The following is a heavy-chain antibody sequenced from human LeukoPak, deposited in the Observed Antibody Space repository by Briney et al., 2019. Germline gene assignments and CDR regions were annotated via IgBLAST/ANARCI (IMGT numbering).Heavy chain of an antibody. V-gene: IGHV4-59*08. J-gene: IGHJ4*02. D-gene: IGHD3-10*01. CDR1: GGSISSYY. Sequence: SETLSLTCTVSGGSISSYYWSWIRQPPGKGLEWIGYIYYSGSTNYNPSLKSRVTISVDTSKNQFSLKLSSVTAADTAVYYCARGFGERFAFDYWGQGTLVTVSS. CDR3: ARGFGERFAFDY. CDR2: IYYSGST.